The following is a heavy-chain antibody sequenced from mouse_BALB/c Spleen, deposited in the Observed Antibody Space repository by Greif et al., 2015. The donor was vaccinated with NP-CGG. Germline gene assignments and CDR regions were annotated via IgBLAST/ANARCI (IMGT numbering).Heavy chain of an antibody. J-gene: IGHJ4*01. CDR2: INPSTGYT. D-gene: IGHD1-1*01. CDR3: ASYYGSSHAMDY. Sequence: QVQLQQSGAELAKPGASVKMSCKASGYTFTSYWMHWVKQRPGQGLEWIGYINPSTGYTEYNQKFKDKATLTADKSSSTAYMQLSSLTSEDSAVYYCASYYGSSHAMDYWGQGTSVTVSS. CDR1: GYTFTSYW. V-gene: IGHV1-7*01.